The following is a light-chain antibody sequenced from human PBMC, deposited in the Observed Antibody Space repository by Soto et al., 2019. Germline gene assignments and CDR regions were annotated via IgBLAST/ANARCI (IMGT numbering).Light chain of an antibody. CDR3: PSFPML. J-gene: IGLJ2*01. V-gene: IGLV2-23*01. CDR2: EAT. CDR1: SSDVGSYNF. Sequence: QSALTQPASVSGSPGQSITISCTGTSSDVGSYNFVSWYQHHPGKAPKLMIYEATKRPSGVSHRFSGSKSGNTASLTISGLQAEDEADYFCPSFPMLFGGGTKLTVL.